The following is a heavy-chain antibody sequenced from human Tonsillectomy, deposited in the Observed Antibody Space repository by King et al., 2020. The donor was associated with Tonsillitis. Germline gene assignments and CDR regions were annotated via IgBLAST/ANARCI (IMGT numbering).Heavy chain of an antibody. D-gene: IGHD6-13*01. V-gene: IGHV4-39*01. Sequence: MQLQESGPGLVKPSETLSLTCTVSGGSISSSSYYWGWIRQPPGKGMEWIGSIYYSRSTLCNPSLKNRVTITVDTSKNQFSLKLRSVTAADTAVYYCSGGTFIAAADSFDYWGQGILVTVSS. CDR3: SGGTFIAAADSFDY. CDR2: IYYSRST. CDR1: GGSISSSSYY. J-gene: IGHJ4*02.